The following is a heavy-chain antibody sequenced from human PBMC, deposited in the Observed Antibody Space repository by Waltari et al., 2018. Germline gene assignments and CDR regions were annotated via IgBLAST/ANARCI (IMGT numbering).Heavy chain of an antibody. J-gene: IGHJ4*02. CDR3: ARAQTYRSGSLFYFDY. CDR2: IYSGGST. CDR1: GFTFSKYA. V-gene: IGHV3-23*03. D-gene: IGHD6-19*01. Sequence: EVQLLESGGGLVQPGGSLRLSCAASGFTFSKYAMSWVRLAPGKGLEWVSVIYSGGSTYYADSVKGRFSISRDNSKNTLYLQMNSLRAEDTALYYCARAQTYRSGSLFYFDYWGQGTLVTVSS.